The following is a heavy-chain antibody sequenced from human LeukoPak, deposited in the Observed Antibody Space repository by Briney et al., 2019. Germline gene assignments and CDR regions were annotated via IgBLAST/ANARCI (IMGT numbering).Heavy chain of an antibody. V-gene: IGHV4-59*08. CDR2: IYYSGST. J-gene: IGHJ6*02. D-gene: IGHD3-3*01. CDR1: GGSISSYY. Sequence: SETLSLTCTVSGGSISSYYWSWIRQPPGKGLEWIGYIYYSGSTYYNPSLKSRVTIPVDTSKNQFSLKLSSVTAADTAVYYCARHETDYDFWSGYYRAYYYYGMDVWGQGTTVTVSS. CDR3: ARHETDYDFWSGYYRAYYYYGMDV.